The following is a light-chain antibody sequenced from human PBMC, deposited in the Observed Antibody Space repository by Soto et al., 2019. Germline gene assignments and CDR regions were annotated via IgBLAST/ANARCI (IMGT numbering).Light chain of an antibody. CDR2: AAS. V-gene: IGKV1-39*01. CDR1: QSISNY. J-gene: IGKJ1*01. CDR3: QQSYSTPT. Sequence: IQLAQSPLSLSASVSDRVTITFRASQSISNYLNWYQQKPGQAPKLLIYAASTLQSGVPSRFSGSGSGTDFTLTISSLQPEDFATYYCQQSYSTPTFGQGTKVDI.